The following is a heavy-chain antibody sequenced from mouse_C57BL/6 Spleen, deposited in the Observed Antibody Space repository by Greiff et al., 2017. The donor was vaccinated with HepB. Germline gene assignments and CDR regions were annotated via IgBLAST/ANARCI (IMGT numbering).Heavy chain of an antibody. CDR1: GYAFSSYW. CDR2: IYPGDGDT. D-gene: IGHD1-1*01. J-gene: IGHJ4*01. Sequence: QVQLKQSGAELVKPGASVKISCKASGYAFSSYWMNWVKQRPGKGLEWIGQIYPGDGDTNYNGKFKGKATLTADKSSSTAYMQLSSLTSEDSAVYFCASGGNYYGSSPYYAMDYWGQGTSVTVSS. V-gene: IGHV1-80*01. CDR3: ASGGNYYGSSPYYAMDY.